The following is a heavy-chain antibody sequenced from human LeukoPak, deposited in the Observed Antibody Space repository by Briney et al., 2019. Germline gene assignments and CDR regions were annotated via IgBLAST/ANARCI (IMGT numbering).Heavy chain of an antibody. Sequence: PSETLSLTCTVSGGSISTYYWSWIRQPPGKGLEWVSGMSGSGGSTYYADSVKGRFTISRDNSRNTLYLQMNTLRAEDTAVYYCAKDREYSYVYDAFDIWGQGTLVTVSS. CDR3: AKDREYSYVYDAFDI. V-gene: IGHV3-23*01. D-gene: IGHD3-16*01. CDR1: GGSISTYY. CDR2: MSGSGGST. J-gene: IGHJ3*02.